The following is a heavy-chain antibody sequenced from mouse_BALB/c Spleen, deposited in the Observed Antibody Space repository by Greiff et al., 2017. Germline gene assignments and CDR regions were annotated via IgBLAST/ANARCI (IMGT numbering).Heavy chain of an antibody. J-gene: IGHJ4*01. CDR1: GFTFSSYA. Sequence: DVMLVESGGGLVQPGGSLKLSCAASGFTFSSYAMTWVRQTPEKRLEWFAFISSGGSTYYPDSVKGRFTISRDNARNILYLQMSSLRSEDTAMYYCARTTMTFYAMDDWGEGTAVTVSS. CDR3: ARTTMTFYAMDD. D-gene: IGHD2-4*01. CDR2: ISSGGST. V-gene: IGHV5-6-5*01.